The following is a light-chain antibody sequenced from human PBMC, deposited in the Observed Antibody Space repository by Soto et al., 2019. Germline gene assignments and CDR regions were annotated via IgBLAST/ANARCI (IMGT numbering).Light chain of an antibody. Sequence: QSVLTQPPSASGTPGQRVTISCSGSSSNIGINTVNWYQQLPGTAPKLLIYSNNQRPSGVTDRFSGSKSGTSASLAISGLQSEDEADYYCAAWDDILNGWVFGGGTKLTVL. CDR1: SSNIGINT. V-gene: IGLV1-44*01. CDR2: SNN. CDR3: AAWDDILNGWV. J-gene: IGLJ3*02.